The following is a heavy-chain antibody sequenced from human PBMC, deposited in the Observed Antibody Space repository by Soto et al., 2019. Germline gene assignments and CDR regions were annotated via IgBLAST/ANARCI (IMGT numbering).Heavy chain of an antibody. CDR1: GGSFSGYY. J-gene: IGHJ5*02. Sequence: ETLSLTCAVYGGSFSGYYGSWIRQPPGKGLEWIGEINHSGSTNYNPSLKSRVTISVDTSKNQFSLKLSSVTAADTAVYYCARKRGTMVRAPAPNWFDPWGPGTLVTVSS. V-gene: IGHV4-34*01. CDR2: INHSGST. CDR3: ARKRGTMVRAPAPNWFDP. D-gene: IGHD3-10*01.